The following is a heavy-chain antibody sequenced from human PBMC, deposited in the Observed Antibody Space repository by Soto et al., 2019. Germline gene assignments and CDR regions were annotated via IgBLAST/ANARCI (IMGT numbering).Heavy chain of an antibody. CDR1: GYTFSTFG. CDR2: ISTENGDT. V-gene: IGHV1-18*01. Sequence: ASVKVSCKASGYTFSTFGISWVRQAPGQGLEWLGWISTENGDTNYVQNLQDRITMTTDTSTNTAYMELRSLRSDDTAVYYCARDYNDFWSGHFDYWGQGALVTVSS. J-gene: IGHJ4*02. D-gene: IGHD3-3*01. CDR3: ARDYNDFWSGHFDY.